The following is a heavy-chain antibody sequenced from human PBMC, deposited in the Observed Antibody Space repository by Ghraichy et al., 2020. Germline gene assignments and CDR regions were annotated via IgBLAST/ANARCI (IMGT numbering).Heavy chain of an antibody. CDR3: ARGGGITMVRGVIIHDYYYYSMDA. CDR1: AFTFSSYW. CDR2: INSDGSST. Sequence: GGSLRLSCAASAFTFSSYWMHWVRQAPGKGLVWVSRINSDGSSTSYADSVKGRFTISRDNAKNTLYLQMNSLRAEDTAVYYCARGGGITMVRGVIIHDYYYYSMDAGGKGATVTVSS. D-gene: IGHD3-10*01. J-gene: IGHJ6*04. V-gene: IGHV3-74*01.